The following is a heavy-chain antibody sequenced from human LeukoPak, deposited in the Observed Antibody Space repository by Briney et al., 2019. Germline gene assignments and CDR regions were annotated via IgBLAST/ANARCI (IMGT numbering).Heavy chain of an antibody. Sequence: GGSLRLSCVASGFTFSSYSMNWVRQAPGKGLEWVSSISSTSSYIYYADSVKGRFTISRDNAKNSLYLQMNSLRAEDTAVYYCARDKAGTTFGAFDIWGQGIMVTVSS. V-gene: IGHV3-21*01. CDR3: ARDKAGTTFGAFDI. D-gene: IGHD1-1*01. CDR2: ISSTSSYI. CDR1: GFTFSSYS. J-gene: IGHJ3*02.